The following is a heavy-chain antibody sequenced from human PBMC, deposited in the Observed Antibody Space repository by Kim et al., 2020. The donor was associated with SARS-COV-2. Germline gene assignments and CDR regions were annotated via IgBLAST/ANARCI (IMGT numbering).Heavy chain of an antibody. CDR2: IRIKPNSSAT. CDR3: TRVKTIAVGWYDALEI. D-gene: IGHD6-19*01. Sequence: GGSLRLSCAASGFTFRGPTMHWARQASGKGLEWVGRIRIKPNSSATAYAASVKNRFTTSREDSTNTAYLQRNSLETEETAVYSCTRVKTIAVGWYDALEIWGEGTLVTVSS. V-gene: IGHV3-73*01. J-gene: IGHJ3*02. CDR1: GFTFRGPT.